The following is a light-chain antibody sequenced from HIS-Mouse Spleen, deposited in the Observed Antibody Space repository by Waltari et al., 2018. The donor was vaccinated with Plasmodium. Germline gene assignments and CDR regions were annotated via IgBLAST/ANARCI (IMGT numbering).Light chain of an antibody. CDR1: QSVSSN. Sequence: EIVMTQSTATLSVSPGERATLSCRASQSVSSNLAWYQQKPGKTPRLLIYGASTRATGIPARFSGSGSGTEFTLTISSLQSEDFAVYYCQQYNNWSFTFGPGTKVDIK. J-gene: IGKJ3*01. V-gene: IGKV3-15*01. CDR3: QQYNNWSFT. CDR2: GAS.